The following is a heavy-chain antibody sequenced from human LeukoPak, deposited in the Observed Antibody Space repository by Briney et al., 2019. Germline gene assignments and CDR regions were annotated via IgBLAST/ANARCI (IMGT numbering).Heavy chain of an antibody. D-gene: IGHD2-2*01. CDR1: GFTFDDYA. J-gene: IGHJ6*02. CDR2: ISWNSGSI. V-gene: IGHV3-9*01. Sequence: GRSLRLSCAASGFTFDDYAMHWVRQAPGKGLEWVSGISWNSGSIGYADSVKGRFTISRDNAKNSLYLQMNSLRAEDTAVYYCAREAPVVVPAATRYYYYGMDVWGQGTTVTVSS. CDR3: AREAPVVVPAATRYYYYGMDV.